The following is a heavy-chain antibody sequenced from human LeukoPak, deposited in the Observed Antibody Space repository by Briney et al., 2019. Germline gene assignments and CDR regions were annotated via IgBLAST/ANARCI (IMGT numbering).Heavy chain of an antibody. Sequence: SETLSLTCAVSGGSINHFYWSWIRQLPVKGLEWIGYIYSNGDTKYNPSLESRVSFSIDTSKMQFSLRPASVTAADTALYFCVRLHSLNFYDAGIDVWGQGTTVIVSS. CDR2: IYSNGDT. V-gene: IGHV4-59*08. CDR3: VRLHSLNFYDAGIDV. D-gene: IGHD5-12*01. CDR1: GGSINHFY. J-gene: IGHJ6*02.